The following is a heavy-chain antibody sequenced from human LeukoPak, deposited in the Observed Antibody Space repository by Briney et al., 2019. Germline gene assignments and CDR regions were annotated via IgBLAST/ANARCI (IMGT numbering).Heavy chain of an antibody. D-gene: IGHD5-12*01. CDR2: INPNSGGT. CDR3: ARAGPPHGPWISRPHRGPDY. CDR1: GYTFTGYY. J-gene: IGHJ4*02. V-gene: IGHV1-2*02. Sequence: ASVKVSCKASGYTFTGYYMHWVRQAPGQGLEWMGWINPNSGGTNYAQKFQGRVTMTRDTSISTAYMELSRLRSDDTAVYYCARAGPPHGPWISRPHRGPDYWGQGTLVTVSS.